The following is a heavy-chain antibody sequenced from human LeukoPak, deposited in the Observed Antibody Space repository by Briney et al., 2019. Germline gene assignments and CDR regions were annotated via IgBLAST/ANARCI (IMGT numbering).Heavy chain of an antibody. Sequence: SETLSLTCTVSGGSFNNGGYYWSWIRQPPGKGLEWIGYIYYSGSTNYNPSLKSRVTISVDMSKNQFSLKLSSVTAADTAVYYCARVVVQRYYFDYWGQGTLVTVSS. CDR2: IYYSGST. CDR3: ARVVVQRYYFDY. J-gene: IGHJ4*02. V-gene: IGHV4-61*08. CDR1: GGSFNNGGYY. D-gene: IGHD3-22*01.